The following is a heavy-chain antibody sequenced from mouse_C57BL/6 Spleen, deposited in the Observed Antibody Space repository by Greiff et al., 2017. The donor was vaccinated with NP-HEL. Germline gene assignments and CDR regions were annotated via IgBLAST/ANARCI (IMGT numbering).Heavy chain of an antibody. J-gene: IGHJ3*01. CDR2: ISSGSSTI. Sequence: EVMLVESGGGLVKPGGSLRLSCAASGFTFSDYGMHWVRQAPEKGLEWVAYISSGSSTIYYADTVKGRFTIARDNAKNTLFLQMTSLRSEDTAMYYCARPYYGSPWFAYWGQGTLVTVSA. V-gene: IGHV5-17*01. CDR1: GFTFSDYG. CDR3: ARPYYGSPWFAY. D-gene: IGHD1-1*01.